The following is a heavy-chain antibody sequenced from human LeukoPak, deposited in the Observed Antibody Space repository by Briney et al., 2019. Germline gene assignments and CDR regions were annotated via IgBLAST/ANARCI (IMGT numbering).Heavy chain of an antibody. J-gene: IGHJ6*03. Sequence: GGSLRLSCAASGFTFSSYWMSWVRQAPGKWLEWVANIKQDGSEKYYVDSVKGRFTISRDNAKNSLYLQMNSLRAEGTAVYYCARDQASYYYYYMDVWGKGTTVTVSS. CDR2: IKQDGSEK. V-gene: IGHV3-7*01. CDR3: ARDQASYYYYYMDV. CDR1: GFTFSSYW.